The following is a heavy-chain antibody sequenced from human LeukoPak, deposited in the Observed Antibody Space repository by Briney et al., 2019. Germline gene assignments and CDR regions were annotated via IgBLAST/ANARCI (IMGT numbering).Heavy chain of an antibody. D-gene: IGHD6-13*01. J-gene: IGHJ4*02. CDR3: AILAAAGTGFDY. V-gene: IGHV3-21*01. CDR1: GFTFSSYS. Sequence: GGSLRLSCAASGFTFSSYSMNWVRQAPGKGLEWVSSISSSSSYIYYADSVKGRFTISRDNAKNSLYLQMNSLRAEDTAVYYCAILAAAGTGFDYWGQGTRVTVSS. CDR2: ISSSSSYI.